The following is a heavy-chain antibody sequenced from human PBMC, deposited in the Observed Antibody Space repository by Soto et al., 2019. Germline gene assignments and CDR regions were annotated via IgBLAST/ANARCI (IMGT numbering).Heavy chain of an antibody. Sequence: QVQLQESGPGLVKPSETLSLTCTVSGGSISSYYWSWIRQPPGKGLEWIGYIYYSGSTNYNPSLKRRGTRSVDTSKDQFSLKLSSVTAADTAVYYCARLGGWSVDYWGQGTLVTVSS. V-gene: IGHV4-59*08. CDR3: ARLGGWSVDY. J-gene: IGHJ4*02. CDR2: IYYSGST. D-gene: IGHD3-16*01. CDR1: GGSISSYY.